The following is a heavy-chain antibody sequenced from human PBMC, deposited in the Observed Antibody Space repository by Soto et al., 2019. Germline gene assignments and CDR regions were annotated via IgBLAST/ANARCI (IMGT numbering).Heavy chain of an antibody. D-gene: IGHD6-13*01. Sequence: ASVKVSCKASGYTFTGYSIHWVRQAPGQRLEWMGWINTGNGDTKSSQNFQGGVTFTRDTSASTAYMELSSLRSEDTAVYYCAKDSSWADYWGQGTLVTVSS. CDR1: GYTFTGYS. J-gene: IGHJ4*02. CDR3: AKDSSWADY. CDR2: INTGNGDT. V-gene: IGHV1-3*04.